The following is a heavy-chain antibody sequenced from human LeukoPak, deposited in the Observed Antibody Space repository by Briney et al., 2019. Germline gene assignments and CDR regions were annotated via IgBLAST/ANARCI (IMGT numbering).Heavy chain of an antibody. Sequence: GGSERLSCAASGLTFNSYDMHWVRQAPGKGLEWVTFIRRDGSTKYYADSVKGRFIISRDDSKNTLYLQMNSLRAEDTAVYFCARVGVSGTTDDWYFDLWGRGTLVSVSS. CDR1: GLTFNSYD. CDR2: IRRDGSTK. J-gene: IGHJ2*01. CDR3: ARVGVSGTTDDWYFDL. V-gene: IGHV3-30*02. D-gene: IGHD1-7*01.